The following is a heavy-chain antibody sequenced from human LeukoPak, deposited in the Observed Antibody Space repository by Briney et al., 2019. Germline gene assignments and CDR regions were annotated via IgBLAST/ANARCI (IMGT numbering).Heavy chain of an antibody. Sequence: SETLSLTCAVYGGSFSGYYWSWIRQPPGKGPEWIGEINHSGSTNYNPSLKSRVTISVDTSKNQFSLKLSSVTAADTAVYYCARGTMTTVTYYFDYWGQGTLVTVSS. V-gene: IGHV4-34*01. CDR1: GGSFSGYY. CDR3: ARGTMTTVTYYFDY. CDR2: INHSGST. J-gene: IGHJ4*02. D-gene: IGHD4-17*01.